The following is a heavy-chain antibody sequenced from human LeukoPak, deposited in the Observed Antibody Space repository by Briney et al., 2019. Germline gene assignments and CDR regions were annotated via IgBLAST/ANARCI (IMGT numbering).Heavy chain of an antibody. D-gene: IGHD1-26*01. V-gene: IGHV3-7*03. CDR1: GFTFSSYW. CDR3: AKDPDSGSYGGYFDY. J-gene: IGHJ4*02. CDR2: IKQDGSEK. Sequence: GGSLRLSCAVSGFTFSSYWMSWVRQAPGKGLEWVANIKQDGSEKYYVDSVKGRFTISRDNAKNTLYLQMNSLRAEDTAVYYCAKDPDSGSYGGYFDYWGQGTLVTVSS.